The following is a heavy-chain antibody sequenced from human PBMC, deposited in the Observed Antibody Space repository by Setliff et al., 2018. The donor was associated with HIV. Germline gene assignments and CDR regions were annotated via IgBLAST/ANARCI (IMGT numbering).Heavy chain of an antibody. CDR1: GGSISSNSYY. V-gene: IGHV4-61*01. Sequence: SETLSLTCTVSGGSISSNSYYWSWIRQPPGKGLEWIGYIYYSGSTNYNPSLKSRVTISVDTSKNQFSLKLNSVTAADTAVYYCARSPPTTFWSGYTYYYYMDVWGKGTTVTVSS. D-gene: IGHD3-3*01. CDR2: IYYSGST. J-gene: IGHJ6*03. CDR3: ARSPPTTFWSGYTYYYYMDV.